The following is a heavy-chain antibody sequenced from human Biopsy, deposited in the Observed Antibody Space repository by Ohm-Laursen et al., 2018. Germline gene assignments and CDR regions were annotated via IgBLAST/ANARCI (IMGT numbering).Heavy chain of an antibody. CDR2: IYGNDNK. CDR1: GFSLTNGGLS. CDR3: AHRQKWTFDF. Sequence: TQTLTLTCSFSGFSLTNGGLSVGWIRQSPGRALEWLGLIYGNDNKRYSPSLKSRLLITKDTSKNQVVLTLTNVDPVDTGTYYRAHRQKWTFDFWGQGTLVTVSS. J-gene: IGHJ4*02. V-gene: IGHV2-5*01. D-gene: IGHD1-26*01.